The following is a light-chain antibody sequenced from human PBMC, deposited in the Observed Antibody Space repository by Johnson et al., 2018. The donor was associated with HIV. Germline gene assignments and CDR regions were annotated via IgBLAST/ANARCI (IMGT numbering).Light chain of an antibody. V-gene: IGLV1-51*01. CDR2: DNN. J-gene: IGLJ1*01. Sequence: QSVLTQPPSVSAAPGQKVTIPCSGSSSTIGSNYVSWYQLLPGTPPKLLIYDNNKRPSGIPDRFSGSKSGTSATLGLTGLQTGDEADYYCGTWDSSLRVGFFGTGTKVTFL. CDR1: SSTIGSNY. CDR3: GTWDSSLRVGF.